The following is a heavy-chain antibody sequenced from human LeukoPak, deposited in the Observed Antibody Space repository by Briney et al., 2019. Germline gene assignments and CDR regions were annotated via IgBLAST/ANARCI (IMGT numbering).Heavy chain of an antibody. D-gene: IGHD5-12*01. J-gene: IGHJ4*02. Sequence: GGSLRLSCAASGFTFSSYAMNWVRQAPGKGLEWVAVSSGSGGSTYYADSVKGRFTISRDNSKNTLYLQMNSLRAEDTAVYYCAKGMDVVATLRRNVFDYWGQGTLVTVSS. CDR2: SSGSGGST. CDR3: AKGMDVVATLRRNVFDY. V-gene: IGHV3-23*01. CDR1: GFTFSSYA.